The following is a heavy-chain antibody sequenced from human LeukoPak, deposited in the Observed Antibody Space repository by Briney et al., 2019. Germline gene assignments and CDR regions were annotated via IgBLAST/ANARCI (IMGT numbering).Heavy chain of an antibody. CDR2: IYDSGST. CDR1: GGSIRSSYYY. J-gene: IGHJ4*02. D-gene: IGHD3-22*01. CDR3: ARETYYYDSSGLIDY. V-gene: IGHV4-39*02. Sequence: SETLSLTCTVSGGSIRSSYYYWGWIRQPPGKGLEWIGSIYDSGSTYYNPSLKSRVTISVDTSKNQFSLKLSSVTAADTAVYYCARETYYYDSSGLIDYWGQGTLVTVSS.